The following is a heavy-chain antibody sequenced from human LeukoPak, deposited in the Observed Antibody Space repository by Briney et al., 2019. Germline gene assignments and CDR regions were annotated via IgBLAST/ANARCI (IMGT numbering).Heavy chain of an antibody. CDR2: INHSGST. D-gene: IGHD3-9*01. J-gene: IGHJ4*02. CDR1: GGSFSGYY. CDR3: ARIGIRYFDWLYFDY. V-gene: IGHV4-34*01. Sequence: PSETLSLTCAVYGGSFSGYYWSWIRQPPGKGLEWIGEINHSGSTNYNPSLKSRVTISVDTSKNQFSLKLSSVTAADTAVYYCARIGIRYFDWLYFDYWGQGTLVTVSS.